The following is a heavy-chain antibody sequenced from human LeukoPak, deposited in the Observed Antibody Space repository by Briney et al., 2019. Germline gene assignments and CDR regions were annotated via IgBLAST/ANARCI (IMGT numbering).Heavy chain of an antibody. CDR1: GVTFSSYA. V-gene: IGHV1-69*05. J-gene: IGHJ5*02. CDR2: IIPIFGTA. CDR3: ARGFGESDQNWFDP. Sequence: SVKVSCEASGVTFSSYAISWVRQAPGQGLEWMGRIIPIFGTANYAQKFQGRVTITTDESTSTAYMELSSLRSEDTAVYYCARGFGESDQNWFDPWGQGTLVTVSS. D-gene: IGHD3-10*01.